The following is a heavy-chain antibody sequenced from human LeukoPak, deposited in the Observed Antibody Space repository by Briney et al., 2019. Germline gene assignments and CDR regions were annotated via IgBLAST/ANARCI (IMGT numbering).Heavy chain of an antibody. CDR1: GFTFDDYG. J-gene: IGHJ5*02. CDR2: INWNGGST. D-gene: IGHD3-10*01. V-gene: IGHV3-20*01. Sequence: PGGSLRLSCAASGFTFDDYGMSWVRQAPGKGLEWVSGINWNGGSTGYADSVKGRFTISGDNAKNSLYLQMNSLRAEDTALYHCARVYYYGSGRSWFDPWGQGTLVTVSS. CDR3: ARVYYYGSGRSWFDP.